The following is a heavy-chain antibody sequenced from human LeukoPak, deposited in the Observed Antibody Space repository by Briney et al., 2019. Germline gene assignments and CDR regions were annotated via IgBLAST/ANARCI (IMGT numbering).Heavy chain of an antibody. CDR2: ISYDGSNK. Sequence: GVSLRLSCAASGFTFSSYAMHWVRQAPGKGLEWVAVISYDGSNKYYADSVKGRFTISRDNSKNTLYLQMNSLRAEDTAVYYCARDSSRYSSSWCLSYWGQGTLVTVSS. D-gene: IGHD6-13*01. J-gene: IGHJ4*02. CDR1: GFTFSSYA. V-gene: IGHV3-30*04. CDR3: ARDSSRYSSSWCLSY.